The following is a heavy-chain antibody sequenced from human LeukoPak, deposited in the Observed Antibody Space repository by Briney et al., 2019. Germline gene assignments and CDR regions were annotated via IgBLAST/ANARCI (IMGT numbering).Heavy chain of an antibody. CDR3: ARGQYYDILTGYLT. CDR1: GGSVSSGSYH. CDR2: IYYSGST. Sequence: SETLSLTCTVSGGSVSSGSYHWSWIRQPPGKGLEWIGYIYYSGSTNYNPSLKSRVTISVDTSKNQFSLKLSSVTAADTAVYYCARGQYYDILTGYLTWGQGTLVTVSS. D-gene: IGHD3-9*01. J-gene: IGHJ4*02. V-gene: IGHV4-61*01.